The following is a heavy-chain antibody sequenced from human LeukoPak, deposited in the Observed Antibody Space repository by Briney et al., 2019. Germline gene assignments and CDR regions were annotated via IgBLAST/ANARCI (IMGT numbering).Heavy chain of an antibody. CDR1: GGSISSSSYY. Sequence: PSETLSLTCTVSGGSISSSSYYWGWIRQPPGKGLEWIGSIYYSGSTYYNPSLKSRVTISLDKSANQFSLNLSSVTAADTAVYYCARFSPRAMGNYLDFWGQGTLVTVSS. V-gene: IGHV4-39*07. J-gene: IGHJ4*02. D-gene: IGHD7-27*01. CDR2: IYYSGST. CDR3: ARFSPRAMGNYLDF.